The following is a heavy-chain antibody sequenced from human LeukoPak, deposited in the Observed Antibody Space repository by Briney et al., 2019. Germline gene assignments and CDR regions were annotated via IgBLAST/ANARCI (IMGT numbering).Heavy chain of an antibody. Sequence: GSLRPSCAASGFTFSRFAMSWVRQPPGKGLEWIGEINHSGSTNYNPSLKSRVTISVDTSKNQFSLKLSSVTAADTAVYYCARGRGSYPHWGQGTLVTVSS. J-gene: IGHJ4*02. D-gene: IGHD1-26*01. V-gene: IGHV4-34*01. CDR1: GFTFSRFA. CDR3: ARGRGSYPH. CDR2: INHSGST.